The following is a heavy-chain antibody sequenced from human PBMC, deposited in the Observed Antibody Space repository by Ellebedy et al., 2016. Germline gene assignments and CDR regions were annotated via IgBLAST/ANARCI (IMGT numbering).Heavy chain of an antibody. J-gene: IGHJ4*02. CDR3: ARGGYCSSTSCYTDVRGPEDS. V-gene: IGHV3-7*01. CDR2: IKQDGSEK. CDR1: GFTFSRYW. D-gene: IGHD2-2*02. Sequence: GGSLRLSXAVSGFTFSRYWMSWVRQAPGKGLEWVANIKQDGSEKHYVDPVKGRITISRDNAKNSLYLKMNSLRAEDTAVYYCARGGYCSSTSCYTDVRGPEDSWGQGTLVTVSS.